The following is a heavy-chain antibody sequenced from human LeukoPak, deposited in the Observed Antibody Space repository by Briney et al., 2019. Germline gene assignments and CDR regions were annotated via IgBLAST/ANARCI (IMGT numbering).Heavy chain of an antibody. V-gene: IGHV3-48*04. Sequence: GGSLRLSCAASGFTFSSNSMNWVRQAPGRGLEWVSYISSSRSTINYADSVKGRFTISRDNAKNSLYLQMNSLRAEDTAVYYCARAPTDDYGDYSFDYWGKGTLVTVSS. CDR3: ARAPTDDYGDYSFDY. D-gene: IGHD4-17*01. CDR2: ISSSRSTI. J-gene: IGHJ4*02. CDR1: GFTFSSNS.